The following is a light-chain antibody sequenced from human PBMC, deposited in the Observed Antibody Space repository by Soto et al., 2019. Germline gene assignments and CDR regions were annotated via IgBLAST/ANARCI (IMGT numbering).Light chain of an antibody. J-gene: IGLJ1*01. V-gene: IGLV2-14*01. CDR3: SSYTSSSTYV. CDR2: DVS. CDR1: SRDVGGYNY. Sequence: HSVLTQPASVSGSPGQAITISCTGTSRDVGGYNYVSWYQQHPGKAPKVMIFDVSNRPSGVSNRFSGSKSGNTASLTISGLQAEDEADYYCSSYTSSSTYVFGTGTKVTVL.